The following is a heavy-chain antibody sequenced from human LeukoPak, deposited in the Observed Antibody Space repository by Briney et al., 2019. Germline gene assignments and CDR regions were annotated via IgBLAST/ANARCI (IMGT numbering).Heavy chain of an antibody. CDR1: GGSISTYY. V-gene: IGHV4-4*07. J-gene: IGHJ4*02. Sequence: SETLSLTCTVSGGSISTYYWSWIRQPAGKGLEWIGRIYSSGSTNYNPSLKSRVTMSIDTSKNQFSLQLSSVTAADTAVYYCARVRGSGWVDYWGQGTLVTVSS. CDR3: ARVRGSGWVDY. D-gene: IGHD6-19*01. CDR2: IYSSGST.